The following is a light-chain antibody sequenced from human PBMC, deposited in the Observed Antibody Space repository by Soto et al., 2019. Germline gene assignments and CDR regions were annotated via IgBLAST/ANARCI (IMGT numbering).Light chain of an antibody. CDR1: QSISSY. V-gene: IGKV1-39*01. Sequence: DSQMTQSPSSLSPSVGDRFTITYRASQSISSYLNWYQQKPGKAPKLLIYAASSLQSGVPSRFSGSGSGTDFTLTISCLQSEDFATYYCQQYYSYPRTFGQGTKVDIK. CDR2: AAS. J-gene: IGKJ1*01. CDR3: QQYYSYPRT.